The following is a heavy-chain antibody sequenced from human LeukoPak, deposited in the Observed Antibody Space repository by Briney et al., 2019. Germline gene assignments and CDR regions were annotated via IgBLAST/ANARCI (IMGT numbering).Heavy chain of an antibody. CDR2: LNSSDSYT. V-gene: IGHV5-10-1*01. Sequence: GESLKSSCKASGYSFINYWISWLRQLPGKGLEWLGTLNSSDSYTNYSPSFQGHFTISGDKCNTTAYLQRSSLKAADTAMYYCARSSRYMSGRGYAFEIWGQGTQVTGS. CDR3: ARSSRYMSGRGYAFEI. J-gene: IGHJ3*02. D-gene: IGHD6-19*01. CDR1: GYSFINYW.